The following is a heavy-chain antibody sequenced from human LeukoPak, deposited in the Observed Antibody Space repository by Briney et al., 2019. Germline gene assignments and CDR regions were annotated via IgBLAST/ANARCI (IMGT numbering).Heavy chain of an antibody. V-gene: IGHV3-23*01. CDR1: GFTFSDYA. Sequence: GGSLRLSCAASGFTFSDYAMSWVRQAPGKGLEWVSTFSGIGSRTYYADSVKGRFTVSRDNAKNSLYLQMNSLRAEDTAVYYCAEVARSGYWGQGTLVTVSS. CDR3: AEVARSGY. CDR2: FSGIGSRT. J-gene: IGHJ4*02.